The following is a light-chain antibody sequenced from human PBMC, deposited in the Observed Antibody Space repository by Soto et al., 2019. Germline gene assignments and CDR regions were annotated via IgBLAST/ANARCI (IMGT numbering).Light chain of an antibody. J-gene: IGKJ1*01. CDR2: KAS. CDR1: QSISSW. V-gene: IGKV1-5*03. CDR3: QQYNSYSRT. Sequence: DIEKTPAAAISSATVGDRVTITCRASQSISSWLAWYQQKPGKAPKLLIYKASSLESGVPSRFSGSGSGTEFTLTISSLQPDDFAPYYCQQYNSYSRTFGQGTKVDIK.